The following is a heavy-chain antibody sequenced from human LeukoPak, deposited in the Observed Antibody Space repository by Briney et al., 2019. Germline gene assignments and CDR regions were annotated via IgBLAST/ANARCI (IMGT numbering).Heavy chain of an antibody. J-gene: IGHJ4*02. D-gene: IGHD3-22*01. CDR2: INPNSGGT. Sequence: ASVKVSCKASKYTFTDYYMHWVRQAPGQGLEWMGWINPNSGGTNYAQKFQGRVTMTRDTSISTAYMELSSLRSDDTAVYYCATGGDYYSDTSGPRVWGQGTLVTVSS. V-gene: IGHV1-2*02. CDR3: ATGGDYYSDTSGPRV. CDR1: KYTFTDYY.